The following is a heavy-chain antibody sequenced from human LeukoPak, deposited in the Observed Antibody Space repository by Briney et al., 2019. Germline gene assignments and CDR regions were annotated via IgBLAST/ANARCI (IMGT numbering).Heavy chain of an antibody. CDR2: IYSGGST. J-gene: IGHJ3*02. D-gene: IGHD6-13*01. Sequence: GGSLRLSCAASGFTVSSNYMSWVRQAPGKGLEWVSVIYSGGSTYYADSVKGRFTISRDNSKNTLYLQMNSLRAEDTAVYYCARGRSSWSYYAFDIWGQGTMVTVSS. V-gene: IGHV3-66*01. CDR1: GFTVSSNY. CDR3: ARGRSSWSYYAFDI.